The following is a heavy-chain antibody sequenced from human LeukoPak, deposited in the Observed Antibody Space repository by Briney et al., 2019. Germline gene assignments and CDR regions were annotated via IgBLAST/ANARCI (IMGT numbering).Heavy chain of an antibody. V-gene: IGHV3-7*01. D-gene: IGHD5-18*01. CDR1: GFTFSSYW. CDR2: IKQDGSEK. J-gene: IGHJ3*02. CDR3: ARDLGRGGYSFMLNAFDI. Sequence: GGSLRLSCAASGFTFSSYWMSWVRQAPGKGLEWVANIKQDGSEKYYVDSVKGRFTISRDNAKNSLYLQMNSLRAEDTAVYYCARDLGRGGYSFMLNAFDIWGQGTMVTVSS.